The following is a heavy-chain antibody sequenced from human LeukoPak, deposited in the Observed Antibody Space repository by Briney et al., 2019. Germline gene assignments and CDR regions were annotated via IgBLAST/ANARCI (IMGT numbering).Heavy chain of an antibody. D-gene: IGHD6-13*01. CDR1: GGSISSYY. CDR2: IYYSGST. J-gene: IGHJ6*02. Sequence: SETLSLTCTVSGGSISSYYWSWIRQPPGKGLEWIGYIYYSGSTNYNPSLKSRVTISVDTSKNQFSLKLSSVTAADTAVYYCAGTGYSSSWYYYYYGMDVWGQGTTVTVSS. V-gene: IGHV4-59*01. CDR3: AGTGYSSSWYYYYYGMDV.